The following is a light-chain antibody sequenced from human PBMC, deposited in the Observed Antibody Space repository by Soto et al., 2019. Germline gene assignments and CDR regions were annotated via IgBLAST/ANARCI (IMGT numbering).Light chain of an antibody. J-gene: IGKJ1*01. V-gene: IGKV1-5*03. Sequence: DIQMTQSPSTLSASVGDRVTITCRASQNIRNGMAWFQQRPGKAPKLLIYEASTLESGVPTRFSGSGFGTEFTLTISSLQPDDIATYYCKRYTTSSWTFGQGTKVDIK. CDR1: QNIRNG. CDR3: KRYTTSSWT. CDR2: EAS.